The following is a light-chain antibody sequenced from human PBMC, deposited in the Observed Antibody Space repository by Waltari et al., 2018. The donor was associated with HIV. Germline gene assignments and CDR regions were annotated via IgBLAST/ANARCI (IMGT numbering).Light chain of an antibody. CDR2: EAS. Sequence: EIVLTQSPATLSLSPGESATLSCRASQTISGYLAWYQQRPGQAPRPLMYEASNRAAGIPARFNGGGSGTDFTLTISSLEAEDSAVYYCQERTNWPQYTFGQGTKLEIK. J-gene: IGKJ2*01. V-gene: IGKV3-11*01. CDR1: QTISGY. CDR3: QERTNWPQYT.